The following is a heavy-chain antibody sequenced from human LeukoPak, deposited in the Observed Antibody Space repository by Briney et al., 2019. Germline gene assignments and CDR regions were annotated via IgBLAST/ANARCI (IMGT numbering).Heavy chain of an antibody. V-gene: IGHV3-30-3*01. Sequence: GGSLRLSCAASGFTFSSYAMHWVRQAPGKGPEWVAVISYDGSNKYYADSVKGRFTISRDNSKNTLYLQMNSLRAEDTAVYYCAREWNADYWGQGTLVTVSS. J-gene: IGHJ4*02. CDR3: AREWNADY. CDR2: ISYDGSNK. D-gene: IGHD1-1*01. CDR1: GFTFSSYA.